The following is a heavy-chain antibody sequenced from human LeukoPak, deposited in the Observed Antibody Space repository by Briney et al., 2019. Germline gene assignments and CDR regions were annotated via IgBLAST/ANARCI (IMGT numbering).Heavy chain of an antibody. CDR1: GFTFSSYA. J-gene: IGHJ4*02. D-gene: IGHD2-21*02. CDR2: ISGSGGST. V-gene: IGHV3-23*01. Sequence: PGGSLRLSCAASGFTFSSYAMSWVRQAPGKGLEWVSAISGSGGSTYYADSVKGRFTISRDNSKNTLYLQMNSLRAEDTAVYYCAKGRYCGGDCYSGLDYWGQGTLVTVSS. CDR3: AKGRYCGGDCYSGLDY.